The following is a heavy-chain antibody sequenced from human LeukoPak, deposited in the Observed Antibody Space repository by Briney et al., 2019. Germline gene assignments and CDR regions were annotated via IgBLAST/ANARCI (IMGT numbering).Heavy chain of an antibody. CDR3: ATGGLRYFAL. CDR1: GFTFSNYW. J-gene: IGHJ1*01. Sequence: GGSLRLSCAASGFTFSNYWMSCVRQAPGKGLEWVANIREDGSEKYYVDSVKGRFTISRDNGKNSLYLQMNSLRVEDTAVYYCATGGLRYFALWGQGALVTVSS. V-gene: IGHV3-7*04. CDR2: IREDGSEK. D-gene: IGHD3-9*01.